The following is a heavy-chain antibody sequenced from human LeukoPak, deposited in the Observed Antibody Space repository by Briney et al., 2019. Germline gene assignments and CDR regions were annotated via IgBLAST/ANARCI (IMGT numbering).Heavy chain of an antibody. CDR3: AKSHSIGYYYFDY. V-gene: IGHV3-23*01. J-gene: IGHJ4*02. CDR1: GFTFITYA. Sequence: GFLRLSCAASGFTFITYAMSWVRQAPGKGLEWVSAITGSGGSTYYADSVKGRFTISRDNSMNTLFLQMNSLRTEDTAVYYCAKSHSIGYYYFDYWGQGTLVTVSS. CDR2: ITGSGGST. D-gene: IGHD6-19*01.